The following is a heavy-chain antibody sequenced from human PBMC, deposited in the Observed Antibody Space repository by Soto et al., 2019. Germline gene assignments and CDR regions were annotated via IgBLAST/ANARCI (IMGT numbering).Heavy chain of an antibody. J-gene: IGHJ6*02. V-gene: IGHV1-46*01. CDR2: INPSGGST. CDR1: GYTFTSYY. Sequence: GASVKVSCKASGYTFTSYYMHWVRQAPGQGLEWMGIINPSGGSTSYAQKFQVRVTMTRDTSTSTVYMELSSLRSEDTAVYYGARDTAYCGGDCSYYYYYGMDVWGQVTTVTVSS. CDR3: ARDTAYCGGDCSYYYYYGMDV. D-gene: IGHD2-21*02.